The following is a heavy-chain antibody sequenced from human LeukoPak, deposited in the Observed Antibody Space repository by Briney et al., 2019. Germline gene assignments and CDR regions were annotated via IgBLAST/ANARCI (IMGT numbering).Heavy chain of an antibody. CDR3: AKDITGHIAAAGNGFGY. Sequence: GGSLRLSCAASGFTFDDYAMHWLRQAPGKGLEWVSGISWNSGSIGYADSVKGRFTISRDNAKNSLYLQMNSLRAEDTALYYCAKDITGHIAAAGNGFGYWGQGTLVTVSS. D-gene: IGHD6-13*01. CDR2: ISWNSGSI. J-gene: IGHJ4*02. V-gene: IGHV3-9*01. CDR1: GFTFDDYA.